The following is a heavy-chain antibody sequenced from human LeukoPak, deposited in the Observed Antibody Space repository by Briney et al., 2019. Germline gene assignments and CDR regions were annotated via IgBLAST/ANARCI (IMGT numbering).Heavy chain of an antibody. CDR2: INHSGST. CDR3: ARLSLVTVTSSGLIDY. D-gene: IGHD4-17*01. J-gene: IGHJ4*02. V-gene: IGHV4-34*01. CDR1: GGSFSGYY. Sequence: SETLSLTCAVYGGSFSGYYWSWIRQPPGKGLEWIGEINHSGSTNYNPSLKSRVTISVDTSKNQFSLKLSSVTAADTAVYYCARLSLVTVTSSGLIDYWGQGTLVTVSS.